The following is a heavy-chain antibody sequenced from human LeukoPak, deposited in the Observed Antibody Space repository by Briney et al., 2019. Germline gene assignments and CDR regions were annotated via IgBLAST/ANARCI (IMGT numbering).Heavy chain of an antibody. CDR2: INPSGGST. CDR3: ARVSGIVGATTDY. D-gene: IGHD1-26*01. Sequence: ASVKVSCKASGYTFTSYYMHWVRQAPGQGLEWMGIINPSGGSTSYAQKFQGRDTMTRDTSTSTVYMELSSPRSEDTAVYYCARVSGIVGATTDYWGQGTLVTVSS. V-gene: IGHV1-46*01. J-gene: IGHJ4*02. CDR1: GYTFTSYY.